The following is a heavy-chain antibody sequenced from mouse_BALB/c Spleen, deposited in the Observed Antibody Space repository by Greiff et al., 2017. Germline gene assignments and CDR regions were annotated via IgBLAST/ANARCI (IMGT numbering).Heavy chain of an antibody. CDR2: ISSGGST. J-gene: IGHJ3*01. V-gene: IGHV5-6-5*01. CDR1: GFTFSSYA. Sequence: DVQLVESGGGLVKPGGSLKLSCAASGFTFSSYAMSWVRQTPEKRLEWVASISSGGSTYYPDSVKGRFTISRDNARNILYLQMSSLRSEDTAMYYCARARSTMITTGAYWGQGTLVTVSA. CDR3: ARARSTMITTGAY. D-gene: IGHD2-4*01.